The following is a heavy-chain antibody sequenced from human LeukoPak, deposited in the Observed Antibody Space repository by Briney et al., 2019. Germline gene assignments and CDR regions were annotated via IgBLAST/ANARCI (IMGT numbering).Heavy chain of an antibody. D-gene: IGHD3-16*01. V-gene: IGHV4-59*01. CDR1: GGSISSYY. J-gene: IGHJ4*02. CDR3: ARILGGGPYYFDY. CDR2: IYYSGST. Sequence: SETLSLTCTVSGGSISSYYWSWIRQPPGKGLEWIGYIYYSGSTNYNPSLESRVTISVDASKNQFSLKLSSVTAADTAVYYCARILGGGPYYFDYWGQGTLVTVSS.